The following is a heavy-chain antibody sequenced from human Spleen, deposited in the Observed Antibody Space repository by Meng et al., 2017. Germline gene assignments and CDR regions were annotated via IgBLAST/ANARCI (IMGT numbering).Heavy chain of an antibody. V-gene: IGHV3-23*01. CDR2: LSGNGGST. D-gene: IGHD3-22*01. J-gene: IGHJ4*02. Sequence: GESLKISCTASGFSFSKYAMTWVRQAPGKGLDWVSSLSGNGGSTYYADSVKGRFTISRDNSRNTLYLQMNSLRVEDSAEDFCAKASVNDYDRSGYYYFDYWGQGSLVTVSS. CDR1: GFSFSKYA. CDR3: AKASVNDYDRSGYYYFDY.